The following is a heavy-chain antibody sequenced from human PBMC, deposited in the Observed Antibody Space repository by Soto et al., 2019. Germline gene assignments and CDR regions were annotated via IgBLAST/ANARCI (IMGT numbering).Heavy chain of an antibody. D-gene: IGHD3-22*01. V-gene: IGHV3-7*05. CDR2: IKQDGSEK. CDR3: ARDILLVVDNNWFDP. J-gene: IGHJ5*02. Sequence: PGGSLRLSCAASGFTFSSYWMSWVRQAPGKGLEWVANIKQDGSEKYYVDSVKGRFTISRDNAKNSLYLQMNSLRAEDTAVYHCARDILLVVDNNWFDPWGQGTLVTVSS. CDR1: GFTFSSYW.